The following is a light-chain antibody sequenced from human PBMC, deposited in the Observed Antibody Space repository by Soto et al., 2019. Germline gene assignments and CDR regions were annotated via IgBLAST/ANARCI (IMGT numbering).Light chain of an antibody. CDR2: DAS. J-gene: IGKJ5*01. V-gene: IGKV1-33*01. Sequence: DIQMTQSPSSLSASVGDRVTITCRASQDISNYLNWYQQRPGKAPKLLIYDASNLERGVPSRFCVTRAGTHFTFPITSLQPEDVATYHCQQSDSLPITFGQGTRLEI. CDR3: QQSDSLPIT. CDR1: QDISNY.